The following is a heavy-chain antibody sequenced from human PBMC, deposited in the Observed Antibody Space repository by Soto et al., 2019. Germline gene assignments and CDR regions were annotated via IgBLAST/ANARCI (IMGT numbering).Heavy chain of an antibody. D-gene: IGHD4-17*01. CDR3: AKHPNYGDYPYWYFDL. V-gene: IGHV3-23*01. J-gene: IGHJ2*01. CDR1: GFTFSSYA. CDR2: ISGSGGST. Sequence: GGSLRLSCAASGFTFSSYAMSWVRQAPGKGLEWVSAISGSGGSTYYADSVKGRSTISRDNSKNTLYLQMNSLRAEDTAVYYCAKHPNYGDYPYWYFDLWGRGTLVTVSS.